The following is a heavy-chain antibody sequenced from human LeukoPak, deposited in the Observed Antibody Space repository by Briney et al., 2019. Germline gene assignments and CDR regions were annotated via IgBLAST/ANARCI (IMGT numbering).Heavy chain of an antibody. J-gene: IGHJ3*02. Sequence: SETLSLTCTVSGDSISSYYWSWIRQPPGKGLEWIAHIYYTGITNYNPSLKTRVTISVDTSKNQFSLKLSSVTAADTAVYYCARGTDGFDIWGQGTMVTVSS. CDR2: IYYTGIT. V-gene: IGHV4-59*01. CDR3: ARGTDGFDI. CDR1: GDSISSYY.